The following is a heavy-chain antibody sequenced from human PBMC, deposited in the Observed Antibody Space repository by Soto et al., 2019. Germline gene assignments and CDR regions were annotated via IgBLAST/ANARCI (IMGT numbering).Heavy chain of an antibody. D-gene: IGHD1-26*01. CDR1: GFTFGAYT. CDR3: ASDEYSGRSDGFDV. V-gene: IGHV3-30*14. CDR2: ISYDGNSE. J-gene: IGHJ3*01. Sequence: QMQLVESGGGVVQPGRSLRLSCAASGFTFGAYTMHWVSQAPGKGLEWVAVISYDGNSERYTDPVKDRFTISRDNSKSIKKLQKNSLRAEDTAVYYCASDEYSGRSDGFDVGGQGTMVTVSS.